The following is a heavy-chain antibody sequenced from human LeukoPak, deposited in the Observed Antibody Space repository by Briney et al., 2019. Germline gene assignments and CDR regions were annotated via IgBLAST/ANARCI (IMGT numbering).Heavy chain of an antibody. CDR3: ARDGGYDSSGYFSDY. J-gene: IGHJ4*02. CDR1: GGSISSYY. D-gene: IGHD3-22*01. CDR2: IYYSGST. Sequence: SSETLSLTCTVSGGSISSYYWSWIRQPPGKGLEWIGYIYYSGSTNYNPSLKSRVTISVDTSKNQFPLKLSSVTAADTAVYYCARDGGYDSSGYFSDYWGQGTLVTVSS. V-gene: IGHV4-59*01.